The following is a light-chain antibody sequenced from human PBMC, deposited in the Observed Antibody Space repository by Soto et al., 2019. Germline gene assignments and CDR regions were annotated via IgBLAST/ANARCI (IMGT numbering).Light chain of an antibody. CDR3: QQANSYPLT. CDR2: STS. CDR1: PGISRW. Sequence: DIQMTQSPSSVSASVGDRVTITCRASPGISRWLAWYQQKPGKAPKLLIYSTSSLQSGVPPRFSGSRSGTEFTLTISSLQPDDFATDYCQQANSYPLTFGGGTKVEI. V-gene: IGKV1-12*01. J-gene: IGKJ4*01.